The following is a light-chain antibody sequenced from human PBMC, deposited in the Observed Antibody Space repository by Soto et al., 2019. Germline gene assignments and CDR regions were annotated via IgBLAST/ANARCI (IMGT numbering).Light chain of an antibody. CDR3: QQYNSWPPIT. CDR2: GAS. CDR1: QSVSSN. V-gene: IGKV3-15*01. Sequence: EIXMTQSPATLSVSPGERATLSCRASQSVSSNLAWYQQKPGQAPRLLIYGASTRATGIPARFSGSGSGTEFTLTISSLQSEDFAVYYCQQYNSWPPITFGQGTRLEIK. J-gene: IGKJ5*01.